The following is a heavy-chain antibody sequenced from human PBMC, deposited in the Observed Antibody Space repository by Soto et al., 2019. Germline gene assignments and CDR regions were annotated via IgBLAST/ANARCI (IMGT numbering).Heavy chain of an antibody. Sequence: GGSLRLSCAASGSISTTTPLSWVRQAPGKGLEWVSTISGRGTNTYYTDSVKGRFIISRDNLKNTVNLQMNGLGVEDTAIYSCATSFRYFDNWGQGTRVTAPQ. V-gene: IGHV3-23*01. CDR2: ISGRGTNT. CDR3: ATSFRYFDN. J-gene: IGHJ4*02. CDR1: GSISTTTP.